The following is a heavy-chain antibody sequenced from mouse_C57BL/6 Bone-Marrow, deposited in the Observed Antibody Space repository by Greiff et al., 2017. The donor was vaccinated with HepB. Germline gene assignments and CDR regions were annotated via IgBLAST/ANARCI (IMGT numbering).Heavy chain of an antibody. CDR1: GFTFSDYG. Sequence: EVHLVESGGGLVKPGGSLKLSCAASGFTFSDYGMHWVRQAPEKGLEWVAYISSGSSTTYYADTVKGRITISRDNAKNTLFLQMTSLRSEDTAMYYCARQGYGLRRPDCAMDYWGQGTSVTVSA. CDR3: ARQGYGLRRPDCAMDY. V-gene: IGHV5-17*01. D-gene: IGHD2-2*01. CDR2: ISSGSSTT. J-gene: IGHJ4*01.